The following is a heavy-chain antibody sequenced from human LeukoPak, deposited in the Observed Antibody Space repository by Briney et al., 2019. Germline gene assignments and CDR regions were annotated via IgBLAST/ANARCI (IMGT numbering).Heavy chain of an antibody. CDR3: ARGSFSADAPLVLDYFHH. CDR2: INPNSGGT. V-gene: IGHV1-2*02. CDR1: GYTFTGYY. D-gene: IGHD5-18*01. J-gene: IGHJ1*01. Sequence: ASVKISCKASGYTFTGYYIHWVRQAPGQGLEWMGWINPNSGGTNYAQKFQGRVTMTRDTSISTAYMELSRLRADDTAVYYCARGSFSADAPLVLDYFHHWGQGTLVTDSS.